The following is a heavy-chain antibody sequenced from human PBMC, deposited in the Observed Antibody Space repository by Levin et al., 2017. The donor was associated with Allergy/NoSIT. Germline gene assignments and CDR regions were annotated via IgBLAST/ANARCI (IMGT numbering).Heavy chain of an antibody. CDR1: GFTFSSYG. J-gene: IGHJ6*02. Sequence: PGGSLRLSCAASGFTFSSYGMHWVRQAPGKGLEWVAVIWYDGSNKYYADSVKGRFTISRDNSKNTLYLQMNSLRAEDTAVYYCARGGTAYGDLPYYYYGMDVWGQGTTVTVSS. D-gene: IGHD4-17*01. CDR3: ARGGTAYGDLPYYYYGMDV. V-gene: IGHV3-33*01. CDR2: IWYDGSNK.